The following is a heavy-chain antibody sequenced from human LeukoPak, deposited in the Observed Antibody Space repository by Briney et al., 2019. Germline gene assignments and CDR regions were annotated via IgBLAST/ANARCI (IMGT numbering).Heavy chain of an antibody. CDR3: SRLLPSRPDFYFDY. J-gene: IGHJ4*02. CDR1: GASISSDY. V-gene: IGHV4-4*09. Sequence: SETLSLTCTVSGASISSDYWSWIRQPPGRRPEWIGYIYSSGTTKYNPSLQSRVTISIDTSKNQFSLKLTSMTAADTGVYFCSRLLPSRPDFYFDYWGQGTLVTVSS. CDR2: IYSSGTT. D-gene: IGHD6-6*01.